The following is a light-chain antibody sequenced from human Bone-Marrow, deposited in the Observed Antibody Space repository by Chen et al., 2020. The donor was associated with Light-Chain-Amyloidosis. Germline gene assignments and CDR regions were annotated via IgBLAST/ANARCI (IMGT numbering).Light chain of an antibody. V-gene: IGLV2-14*01. Sequence: SALTQPASVSGSPGQSIPISCPGTSSDVGGDNHVPWYQQHPDKAPKLMIYEVTNRPSWVPDRFSGSKSDTTASLTISGLQPEDEADYFCSSYTITNTLVFGSGTRVTVL. CDR3: SSYTITNTLV. J-gene: IGLJ1*01. CDR2: EVT. CDR1: SSDVGGDNH.